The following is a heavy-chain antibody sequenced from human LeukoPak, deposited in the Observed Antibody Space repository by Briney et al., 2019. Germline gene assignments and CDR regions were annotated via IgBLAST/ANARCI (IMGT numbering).Heavy chain of an antibody. CDR3: AKDLHYGSADY. D-gene: IGHD3-10*01. V-gene: IGHV3-74*01. CDR2: INPDGSTT. CDR1: GFTFSNYW. Sequence: GGSLRLSCAASGFTFSNYWMHWVRKDPGKGLVWVSFINPDGSTTNYADSVKGRFTISRDNAKHALYLQMNSLRAEDTAVYYCAKDLHYGSADYWGQGTLVTVSS. J-gene: IGHJ4*02.